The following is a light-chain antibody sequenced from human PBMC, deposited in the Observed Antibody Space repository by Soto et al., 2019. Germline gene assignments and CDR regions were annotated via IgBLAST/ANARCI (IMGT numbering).Light chain of an antibody. CDR3: QQYNNWPPT. Sequence: EIVMRQSPATLSVSPGERATLSCRASQSVSSNLAWYQQKPGQAPRLLIYAASTRATGLPARFSGSWSGTEFTLTINSLQSEDFAIYYCQQYNNWPPTFGQGTKV. J-gene: IGKJ1*01. CDR2: AAS. CDR1: QSVSSN. V-gene: IGKV3-15*01.